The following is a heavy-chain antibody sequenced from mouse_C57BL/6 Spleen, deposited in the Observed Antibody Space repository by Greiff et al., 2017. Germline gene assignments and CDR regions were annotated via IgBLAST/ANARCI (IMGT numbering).Heavy chain of an antibody. Sequence: DVKLQESGPGLVKPSPSLSLTCSVTGYSITSGYYWNWIRQFPGNKLEWMGYISYDGSNNYNPSLKNRISITRDTSKNQFFLKLNSVTTEDTATYYCARDPGGYYAMDYWGQGTSVTVSS. CDR1: GYSITSGYY. CDR3: ARDPGGYYAMDY. J-gene: IGHJ4*01. D-gene: IGHD1-1*02. V-gene: IGHV3-6*01. CDR2: ISYDGSN.